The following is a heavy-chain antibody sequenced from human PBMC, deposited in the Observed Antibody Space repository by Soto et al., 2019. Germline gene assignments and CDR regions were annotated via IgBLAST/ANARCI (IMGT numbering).Heavy chain of an antibody. V-gene: IGHV4-59*06. CDR2: IYYSGST. Sequence: PSETLSLTCAASEFTFSNYAMSWVRQSPGKGLEWIGYIYYSGSTYYNPSLESRVAISLDTSRSQFSLTLHSVTAADTAIYYCARDRHNNFFDPWGQGTLVTVSS. D-gene: IGHD3-16*02. J-gene: IGHJ5*02. CDR3: ARDRHNNFFDP. CDR1: EFTFSNYA.